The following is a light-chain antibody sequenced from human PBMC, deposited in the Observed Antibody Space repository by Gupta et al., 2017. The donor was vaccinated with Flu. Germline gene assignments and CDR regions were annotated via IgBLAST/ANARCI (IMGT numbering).Light chain of an antibody. J-gene: IGLJ2*01. CDR1: SSNIAINL. Sequence: QSVLTQPPSVSAAPGPKVTISCTGSSSNIAINLVPWYQKLPGAAPKLIVFHDNNRPSGIPDRFSGSRYGTSAAIGTTGLQTGEEADYYCHTADNSRNAVVFGGGTKLTVL. V-gene: IGLV1-51*01. CDR3: HTADNSRNAVV. CDR2: HDN.